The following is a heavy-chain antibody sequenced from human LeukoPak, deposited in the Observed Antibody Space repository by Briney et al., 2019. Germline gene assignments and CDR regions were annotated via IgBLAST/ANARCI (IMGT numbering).Heavy chain of an antibody. CDR3: ARVGYDFWSGYSTFDY. V-gene: IGHV4-34*01. Sequence: SETLSLTCAVYGGSFSGYYWSWIRQPPGKGLEWIGEINHSGSTNYNPSLKSRVTISVDTSKNQFSLKLSSVTAADTAVYYCARVGYDFWSGYSTFDYWGQGTLVTVS. CDR2: INHSGST. D-gene: IGHD3-3*01. J-gene: IGHJ4*02. CDR1: GGSFSGYY.